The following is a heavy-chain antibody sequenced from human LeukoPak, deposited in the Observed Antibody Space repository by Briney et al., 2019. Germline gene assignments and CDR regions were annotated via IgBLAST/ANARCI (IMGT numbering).Heavy chain of an antibody. Sequence: ASVKVSCKASGYTFTSYYMHWVRQAPGQGLEWMGIINPSGGSTSYAQKFQGRVTMTRDMSTSAVYMELSSLRSEDTAVYYCARSKTARPFDYWGQGTLVTVSS. CDR2: INPSGGST. CDR1: GYTFTSYY. J-gene: IGHJ4*02. CDR3: ARSKTARPFDY. D-gene: IGHD6-6*01. V-gene: IGHV1-46*01.